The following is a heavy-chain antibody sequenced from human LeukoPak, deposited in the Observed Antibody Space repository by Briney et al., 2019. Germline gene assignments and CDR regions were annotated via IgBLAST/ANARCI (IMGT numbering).Heavy chain of an antibody. CDR3: AKELGSSGWYGAFDI. CDR1: GFTFSSYW. CDR2: IKQDGSEK. Sequence: GGSLRLSCAASGFTFSSYWMSWVRQAPGKGLEWVANIKQDGSEKYYVDSVKGRFTISRDNAKNSLYLQMNSLRAEDTALYYCAKELGSSGWYGAFDIWGQGTMVTVSS. D-gene: IGHD6-19*01. V-gene: IGHV3-7*03. J-gene: IGHJ3*02.